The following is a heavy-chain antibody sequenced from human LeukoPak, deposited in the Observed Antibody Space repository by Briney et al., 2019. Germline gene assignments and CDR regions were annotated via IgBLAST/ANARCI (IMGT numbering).Heavy chain of an antibody. CDR2: FCTSGST. V-gene: IGHV4-4*07. Sequence: PLETLSLTCTVSGGSLTSYSWSWIRQPAGKGLEWVGLFCTSGSTNYHPSLKGRVTMSVDTSKNQFSLKLSSVTAADTAVYFCARDRRGYGSGSSPYYFDHWGQGSLVTVSS. D-gene: IGHD3-10*01. CDR1: GGSLTSYS. J-gene: IGHJ4*02. CDR3: ARDRRGYGSGSSPYYFDH.